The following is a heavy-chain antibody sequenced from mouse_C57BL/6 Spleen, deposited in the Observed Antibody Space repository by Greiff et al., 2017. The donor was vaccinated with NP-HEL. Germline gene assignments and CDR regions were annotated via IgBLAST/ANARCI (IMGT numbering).Heavy chain of an antibody. CDR2: IDPENGDT. V-gene: IGHV14-4*01. J-gene: IGHJ2*01. Sequence: VQLQQSGAELVRPGASVKLSCTASGFNIKDDYMHWVKQRPEQGLEWIGWIDPENGDTEYASKFQGKATITADTSSNTAYLQLSSLTSEDTAVYYCTTSSSYDFDYWGQGTTLTVSS. CDR1: GFNIKDDY. CDR3: TTSSSYDFDY. D-gene: IGHD1-1*01.